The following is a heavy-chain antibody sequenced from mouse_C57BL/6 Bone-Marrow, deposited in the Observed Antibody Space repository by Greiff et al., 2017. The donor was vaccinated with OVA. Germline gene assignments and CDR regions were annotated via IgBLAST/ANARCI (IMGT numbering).Heavy chain of an antibody. CDR1: GYTFTDYE. Sequence: QVQLKESGAELVRPGASVTLSCKASGYTFTDYEMHWVKQTPVHGLEWIGAIDPETGGTAYNQKFKGKAILTADKSSSTAYMELRSLTSEDSAVYYCTRRGTITTVVATCDYWGQGTTLTVSS. CDR2: IDPETGGT. D-gene: IGHD1-1*01. V-gene: IGHV1-15*01. CDR3: TRRGTITTVVATCDY. J-gene: IGHJ2*01.